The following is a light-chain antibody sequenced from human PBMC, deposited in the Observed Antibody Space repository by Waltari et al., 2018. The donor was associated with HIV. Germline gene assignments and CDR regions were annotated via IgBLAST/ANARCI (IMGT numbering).Light chain of an antibody. CDR3: CSNAGGNTVV. CDR1: SRGFATFTL. CDR2: EGT. J-gene: IGLJ3*02. Sequence: QSALTQPASVSGSPGQSITISCTGASRGFATFTLVSWYQHHPGKAPKLIIYEGTKRPSGVSNRFSGSKSGNTASLTISGLQAEDEAGYYCCSNAGGNTVVFGGGTTLTVL. V-gene: IGLV2-23*01.